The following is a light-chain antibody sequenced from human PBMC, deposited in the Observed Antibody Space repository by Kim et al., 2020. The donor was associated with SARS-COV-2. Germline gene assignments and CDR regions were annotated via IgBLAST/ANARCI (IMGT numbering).Light chain of an antibody. CDR2: GNN. Sequence: QSVLTQPPSASATPGQRVTISCSGSSSNIRTNTVNWYQQLPGTAPRLLLFGNNQRPSGVPDRFSGSKSGTSASLAISGLQSEDEADYYCASWDDILNGVLFGGGTQLTVL. CDR3: ASWDDILNGVL. CDR1: SSNIRTNT. V-gene: IGLV1-44*01. J-gene: IGLJ2*01.